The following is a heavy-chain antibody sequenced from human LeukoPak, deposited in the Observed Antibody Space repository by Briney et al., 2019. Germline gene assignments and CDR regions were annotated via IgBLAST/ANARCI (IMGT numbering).Heavy chain of an antibody. CDR1: GYTFISYG. CDR3: ARIRWVDKYSLDY. D-gene: IGHD5-18*01. J-gene: IGHJ4*02. V-gene: IGHV1-18*01. CDR2: VRAYKGDT. Sequence: GASVKVSCKASGYTFISYGISWVRQAPGQGLEWMGWVRAYKGDTDYVQNLQGRVTMTTDTSTSTAYMELTSLRSDDTAVYYCARIRWVDKYSLDYWGQGTPVTVSS.